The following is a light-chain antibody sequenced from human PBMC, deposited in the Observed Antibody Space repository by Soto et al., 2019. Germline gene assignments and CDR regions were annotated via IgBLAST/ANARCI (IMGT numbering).Light chain of an antibody. J-gene: IGLJ1*01. V-gene: IGLV2-14*03. CDR3: SSYTSSNPPG. CDR2: DVS. Sequence: QSALTQPASVSGSPGQSITISCTGTSSDVGAYNFVSWYQQHPGKVPKLMIFDVSSRPSGVSDRFSGSKSGNTASLTISGPQAEDEGYYYCSSYTSSNPPGFGSWTKLTVL. CDR1: SSDVGAYNF.